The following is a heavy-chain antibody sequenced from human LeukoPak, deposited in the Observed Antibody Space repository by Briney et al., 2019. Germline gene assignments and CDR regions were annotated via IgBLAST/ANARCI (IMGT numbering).Heavy chain of an antibody. CDR1: GFTFSSYD. J-gene: IGHJ5*02. CDR2: IGTAGDT. D-gene: IGHD6-19*01. Sequence: GGSLRLSCAASGFTFSSYDMHWVRQATGKGLEWVSAIGTAGDTYYPGSVKGRFTISRENAKNSLYLQMDSLRAGDTAVYYCARGSVSSGWPNWFDPWGQGTLVTVSS. CDR3: ARGSVSSGWPNWFDP. V-gene: IGHV3-13*01.